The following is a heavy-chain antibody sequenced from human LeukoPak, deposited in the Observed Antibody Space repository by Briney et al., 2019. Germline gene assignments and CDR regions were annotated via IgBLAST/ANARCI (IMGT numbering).Heavy chain of an antibody. CDR3: ARRLGGSGSYYY. V-gene: IGHV4-59*08. J-gene: IGHJ4*02. Sequence: PSETLSLTRTVSGGSTTSYYRRSTRQPPGKGLEWIGYIYYTGSTNFNPSLNSRVTISVDTSKNQFSLKLRSVTAADTAVYYCARRLGGSGSYYYWGQGTLVTVSA. CDR2: IYYTGST. CDR1: GGSTTSYY. D-gene: IGHD3-10*01.